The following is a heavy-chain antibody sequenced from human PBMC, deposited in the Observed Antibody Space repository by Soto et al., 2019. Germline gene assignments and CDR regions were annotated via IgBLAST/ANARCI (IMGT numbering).Heavy chain of an antibody. CDR3: AKGGSSSARYFDR. CDR1: GFTFSSYG. D-gene: IGHD6-6*01. Sequence: QVQVVESGGGVVQPGRSHRLSCAASGFTFSSYGMHWVRQAPGKGLEWVAIISWDGNNKYYADSVKGRFTISRDSSKNTLFLQMNSLRAEDTAVYYCAKGGSSSARYFDRWGQGTLVTVSS. V-gene: IGHV3-30*18. J-gene: IGHJ5*02. CDR2: ISWDGNNK.